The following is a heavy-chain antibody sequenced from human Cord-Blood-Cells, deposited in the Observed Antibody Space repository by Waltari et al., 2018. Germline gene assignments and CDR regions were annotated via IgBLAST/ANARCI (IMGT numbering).Heavy chain of an antibody. Sequence: EVQLVESGGGLVKPGGSLRLSCAASGFTFSSYSMNWVRQAPGKELEWVSSNSSRSNYIAYADSVKDRFTISRDNAKNSLYLQMNSLRAEDTAVYYCARGGGSGYYFDYWGQGTLVTVSS. D-gene: IGHD3-22*01. CDR1: GFTFSSYS. CDR3: ARGGGSGYYFDY. CDR2: NSSRSNYI. J-gene: IGHJ4*02. V-gene: IGHV3-21*01.